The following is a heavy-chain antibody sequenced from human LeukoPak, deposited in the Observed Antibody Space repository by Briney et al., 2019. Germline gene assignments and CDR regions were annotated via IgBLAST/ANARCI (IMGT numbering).Heavy chain of an antibody. V-gene: IGHV3-53*01. CDR2: IYSGYGT. CDR3: ANEVRPNDY. CDR1: GFTASSNH. J-gene: IGHJ4*02. Sequence: PGGSLRLSCAASGFTASSNHMSWVRQAPGKGLEWVSIIYSGYGTYYADSVKGRFTISRDNSKNTLYLQMNSLRAEDTALYYCANEVRPNDYWGQGTLVTVSS. D-gene: IGHD1-1*01.